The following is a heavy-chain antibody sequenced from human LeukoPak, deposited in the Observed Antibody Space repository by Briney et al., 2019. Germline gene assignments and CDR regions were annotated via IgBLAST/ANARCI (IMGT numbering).Heavy chain of an antibody. J-gene: IGHJ3*02. Sequence: GGSLRLSCAASGFTFSSYEMNWVRQAPGKGLEWVSYISSSGSTIYYADSVKGRFTISRDNAKNSLYLQMNSLRAEDMALYYCAKDPNRHIWSGYYGAFDIWGQGTMVTVSS. CDR3: AKDPNRHIWSGYYGAFDI. D-gene: IGHD3-3*02. CDR2: ISSSGSTI. CDR1: GFTFSSYE. V-gene: IGHV3-48*03.